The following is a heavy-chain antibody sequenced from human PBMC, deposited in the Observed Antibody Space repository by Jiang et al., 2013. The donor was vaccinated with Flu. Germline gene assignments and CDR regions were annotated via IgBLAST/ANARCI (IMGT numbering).Heavy chain of an antibody. Sequence: LLKPSETLSLTCAVYGGSFSGYYWSWIRQPPGKGLEWIGEINHSGSTNYNPSLKSRVTISVDTSKNQFSLKLSSVTAADTAVYYCARDRLSTVVTWRAYYYGMDVWGQGTTVTVSS. J-gene: IGHJ6*02. CDR2: INHSGST. CDR1: GGSFSGYY. D-gene: IGHD4-23*01. CDR3: ARDRLSTVVTWRAYYYGMDV. V-gene: IGHV4-34*01.